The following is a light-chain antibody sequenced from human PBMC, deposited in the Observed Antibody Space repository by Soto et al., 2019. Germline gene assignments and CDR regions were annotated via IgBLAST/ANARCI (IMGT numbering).Light chain of an antibody. J-gene: IGKJ1*01. Sequence: MAKSPSTWPVPPGERAALSCRASQSVGSDLAWYQQTHGKAPKLVIYDIFTRNTGVPTRISGSGSGTEFTLTISRLQSDDFAVYYCQQYNNYPRTFGQGTKVDIK. V-gene: IGKV3D-15*01. CDR1: QSVGSD. CDR2: DIF. CDR3: QQYNNYPRT.